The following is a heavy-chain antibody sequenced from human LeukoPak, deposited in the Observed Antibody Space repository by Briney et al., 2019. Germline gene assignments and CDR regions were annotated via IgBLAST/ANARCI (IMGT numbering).Heavy chain of an antibody. CDR2: LYSGGNA. V-gene: IGHV3-66*01. Sequence: GGSLRLSCAASAFTFSDYYMTWVRQAPGKGLEWVSVLYSGGNAFYADSVKGRFTISRDTSKNTVYLQMNSLRVEDTAVYYCARDYYGSGSYAYWGQGTLVTVSS. CDR1: AFTFSDYY. CDR3: ARDYYGSGSYAY. J-gene: IGHJ4*02. D-gene: IGHD3-10*01.